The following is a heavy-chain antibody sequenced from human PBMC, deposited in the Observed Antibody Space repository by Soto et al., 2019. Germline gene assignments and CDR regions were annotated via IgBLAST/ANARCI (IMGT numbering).Heavy chain of an antibody. D-gene: IGHD3-10*01. V-gene: IGHV3-74*01. Sequence: GGSLRLSGAASGFTFRSYWMHWVRQAPGKGLVWVSRINGDGSSTSYADSVKGRFTISRDNAKKTLYLQMNSLRAEDTAVYYCARDFTLWVTMDFDPWGQGTLVTV. J-gene: IGHJ5*02. CDR3: ARDFTLWVTMDFDP. CDR2: INGDGSST. CDR1: GFTFRSYW.